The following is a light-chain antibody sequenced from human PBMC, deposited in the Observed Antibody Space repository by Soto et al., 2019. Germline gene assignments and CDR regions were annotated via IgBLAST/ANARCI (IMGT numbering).Light chain of an antibody. V-gene: IGKV1-9*01. J-gene: IGKJ4*01. CDR3: QQLESYPLT. Sequence: DVQLTQSPSFLSASVGDRVTITCRASQGISTYLAWYLQKPGKAPKLLIYAASTLQRGLPSRFSGSGSGTDFTLTISSLQPEDSATYYCQQLESYPLTFGGGTKVEIK. CDR1: QGISTY. CDR2: AAS.